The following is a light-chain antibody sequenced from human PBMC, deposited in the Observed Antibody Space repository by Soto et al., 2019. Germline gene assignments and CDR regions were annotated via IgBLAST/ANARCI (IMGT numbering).Light chain of an antibody. V-gene: IGLV2-8*01. CDR1: STDVGGYDY. CDR2: EVT. CDR3: SSYSACDTVVV. Sequence: QSALTQPPSASGSPGQSVTISCTGTSTDVGGYDYVSWYQQHPGKAPKLMIYEVTKRPSGVPDRFSGSKSGNTASLTVSGLQADDEADYYCSSYSACDTVVVFGGGTKLTVL. J-gene: IGLJ2*01.